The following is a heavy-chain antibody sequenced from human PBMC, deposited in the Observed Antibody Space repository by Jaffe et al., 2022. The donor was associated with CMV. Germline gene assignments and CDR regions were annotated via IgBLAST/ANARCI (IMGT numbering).Heavy chain of an antibody. CDR1: GFTFSSYE. V-gene: IGHV3-48*03. CDR3: AREHSSSSSFDY. CDR2: ISSSGSTI. D-gene: IGHD6-6*01. J-gene: IGHJ4*02. Sequence: EVQLVESGGGLVQPGGSLRLSCAASGFTFSSYEMNWVRQAPGKGLEWVSYISSSGSTIYYADSVKGRFTISRDNAKNSLYLQMNSLRAEDTAVYYCAREHSSSSSFDYWGQGTLVTVSS.